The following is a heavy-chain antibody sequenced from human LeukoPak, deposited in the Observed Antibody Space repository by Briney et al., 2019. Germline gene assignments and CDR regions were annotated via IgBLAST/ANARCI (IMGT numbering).Heavy chain of an antibody. CDR1: GFTFSSYS. J-gene: IGHJ4*02. D-gene: IGHD6-19*01. CDR2: ISSSSSTI. V-gene: IGHV3-48*02. Sequence: GGSLRLSCAASGFTFSSYSMNWVRQAPGKGLEWVSYISSSSSTIYYADSVKGRFTISRDNAKNSLYLQMNSLRDEDTAVYYCARGLAISSSGWYDTFDYWGQGALVTVSS. CDR3: ARGLAISSSGWYDTFDY.